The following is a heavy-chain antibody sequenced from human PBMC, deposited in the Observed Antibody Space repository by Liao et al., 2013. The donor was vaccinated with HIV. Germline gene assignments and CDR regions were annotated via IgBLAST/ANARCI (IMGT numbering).Heavy chain of an antibody. J-gene: IGHJ6*03. CDR2: VYNGGRT. V-gene: IGHV4-59*12. CDR1: GGSIDSYY. Sequence: QMQLQESGPRLVKASDTLALTCTVSGGSIDSYYWSWIRQTPGKGLEWIALVYNGGRTSYSPSLKRRATISVDTSKRQVSLRLTSVTAADTAVYFCAREGWNQRGFYYYYHMDVWGKGTSVSVSS. D-gene: IGHD1-1*01. CDR3: AREGWNQRGFYYYYHMDV.